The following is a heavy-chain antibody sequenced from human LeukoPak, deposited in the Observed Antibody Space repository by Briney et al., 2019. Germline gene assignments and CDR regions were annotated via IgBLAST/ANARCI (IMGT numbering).Heavy chain of an antibody. Sequence: SETLSLTCAVYGGSFSGYYWSWIRQPPGKGLEWIGEINHSGSTNYNPSLKSRVTISVDTSKNQFSLKLSSVTAADTAVYYCARGIKTVTTPYGVDVWGQGTTVTVSS. D-gene: IGHD4-17*01. V-gene: IGHV4-34*01. CDR3: ARGIKTVTTPYGVDV. J-gene: IGHJ6*02. CDR2: INHSGST. CDR1: GGSFSGYY.